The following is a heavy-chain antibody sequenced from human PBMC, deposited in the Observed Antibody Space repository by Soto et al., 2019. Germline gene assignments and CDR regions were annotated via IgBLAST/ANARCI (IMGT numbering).Heavy chain of an antibody. CDR1: GGTFSSYS. V-gene: IGHV1-69*13. Sequence: GASVNVSCKSSGGTFSSYSISWGRQAPGQGLEWMGGIIPIFGTANYAQKFQGRVTITADESTSTAYMELSSLRSEDTAVYYCARDRNPIISGSSSFDYWGQGTLVTVSS. CDR3: ARDRNPIISGSSSFDY. J-gene: IGHJ4*02. D-gene: IGHD3-22*01. CDR2: IIPIFGTA.